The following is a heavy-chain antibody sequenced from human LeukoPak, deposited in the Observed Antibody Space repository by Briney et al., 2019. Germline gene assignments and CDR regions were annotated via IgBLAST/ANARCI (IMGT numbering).Heavy chain of an antibody. Sequence: KTSETLCLTCTVSGDFISSYYCDWIRQPPGKGLEWIGYIYYSGTTNYNPSLKSRVTISVDTSKNQFSLKLSSVTAADTAVYYCVRESYSRYFDYWGQGSLVTVSS. V-gene: IGHV4-59*01. D-gene: IGHD4-11*01. CDR2: IYYSGTT. CDR1: GDFISSYY. J-gene: IGHJ4*02. CDR3: VRESYSRYFDY.